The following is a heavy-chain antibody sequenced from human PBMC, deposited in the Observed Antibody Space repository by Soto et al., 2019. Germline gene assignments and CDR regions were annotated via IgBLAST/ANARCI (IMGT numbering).Heavy chain of an antibody. CDR1: GYTLTELS. CDR3: ATGRSPSYYYDSSGYYLLDY. D-gene: IGHD3-22*01. J-gene: IGHJ4*02. Sequence: ASVKVSCKVSGYTLTELSMHWVRQAPGKGLEWMGGFDPEDGETIYAQKFQGRVTMTEDTSTDTAYMELSSLRSEDTAVYYCATGRSPSYYYDSSGYYLLDYWGQGTLVTVSS. CDR2: FDPEDGET. V-gene: IGHV1-24*01.